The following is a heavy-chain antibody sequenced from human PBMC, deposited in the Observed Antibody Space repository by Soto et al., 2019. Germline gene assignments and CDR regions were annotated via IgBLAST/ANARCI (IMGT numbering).Heavy chain of an antibody. CDR1: GFTFSSYA. V-gene: IGHV3-23*01. CDR3: AKAPTYYYDSSGYYYFDY. D-gene: IGHD3-22*01. Sequence: GGSLRLSCAASGFTFSSYAMSWVRQAPGKGLEWVSAISGSGGSTYYADSVKGRFTISRDNSKNTLYLQMNSLRAEDTAVYYCAKAPTYYYDSSGYYYFDYWGQGTLVTVSS. CDR2: ISGSGGST. J-gene: IGHJ4*02.